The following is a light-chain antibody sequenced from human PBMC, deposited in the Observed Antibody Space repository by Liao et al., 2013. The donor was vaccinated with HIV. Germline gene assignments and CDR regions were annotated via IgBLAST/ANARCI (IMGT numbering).Light chain of an antibody. CDR1: QLGDKD. CDR2: QNY. V-gene: IGLV3-1*01. J-gene: IGLJ1*01. Sequence: SFALTQPPSVSVSPGQTATITCSGDQLGDKDTCWYQQKPGQSPVLVIYQNYRRPSGIPARFSGSNSGNTASLTISGTQAMDEADYFCHTWDSDTVVFGAGTKVTVL. CDR3: HTWDSDTVV.